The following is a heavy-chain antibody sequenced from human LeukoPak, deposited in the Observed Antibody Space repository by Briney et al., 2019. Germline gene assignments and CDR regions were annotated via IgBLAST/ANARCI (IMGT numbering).Heavy chain of an antibody. CDR2: INPNSGGT. CDR1: GYTFTGYY. J-gene: IGHJ6*02. D-gene: IGHD1-20*01. CDR3: AGLPQYNWNDGGSGLFPTYYGMDV. Sequence: ASVKVSCKASGYTFTGYYMHWVRQAPGQGLEWMGWINPNSGGTNYAQKFQGRVTMTRDTSISTAYMELSRLRSDDTAVYYCAGLPQYNWNDGGSGLFPTYYGMDVWGQGTTVTVSS. V-gene: IGHV1-2*02.